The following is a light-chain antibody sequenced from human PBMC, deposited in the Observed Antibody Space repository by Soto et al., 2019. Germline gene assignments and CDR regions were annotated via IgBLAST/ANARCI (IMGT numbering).Light chain of an antibody. CDR1: DSDFGGHSH. J-gene: IGLJ3*02. V-gene: IGLV2-8*01. Sequence: QSALTQPPSASGSPGQAVTISCTGSDSDFGGHSHVSWYQQHPGEAPKLMIYEVSKRPSGVPDRFSGSKSGNTASLTVSGLQADDEADYYCCSYVAGDSWVFGGGTKLTVL. CDR3: CSYVAGDSWV. CDR2: EVS.